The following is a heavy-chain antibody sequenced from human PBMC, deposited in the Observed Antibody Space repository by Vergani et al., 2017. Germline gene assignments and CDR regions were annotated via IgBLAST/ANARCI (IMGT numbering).Heavy chain of an antibody. CDR1: GYFFDTNW. J-gene: IGHJ4*02. V-gene: IGHV5-51*03. CDR3: VRNMAVLGN. CDR2: IWPDDSAT. Sequence: EVQLVQSGPELRKPGESLKISCKTSGYFFDTNWIGWVRQTPGKGLEWMGLIWPDDSATRYSPSFQGQVTISADKSTTTTYRQWTSLKASDTAIYYCVRNMAVLGNWGQGTLGTVSA. D-gene: IGHD6-19*01.